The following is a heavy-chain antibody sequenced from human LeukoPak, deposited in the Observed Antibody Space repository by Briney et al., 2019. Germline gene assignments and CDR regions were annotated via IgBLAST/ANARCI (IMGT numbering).Heavy chain of an antibody. CDR3: ARLGPASSGWPESFDY. CDR1: GFTFRSYA. CDR2: ISYDGSNK. Sequence: GGSLRLSCPASGFTFRSYAMHWVRQAPGKGLEWVAVISYDGSNKYYADSVKGRFTISRDNSKNTLYLQMNSLRVEDTAVYYCARLGPASSGWPESFDYWGQGTLVTVSS. V-gene: IGHV3-30*04. J-gene: IGHJ4*02. D-gene: IGHD6-19*01.